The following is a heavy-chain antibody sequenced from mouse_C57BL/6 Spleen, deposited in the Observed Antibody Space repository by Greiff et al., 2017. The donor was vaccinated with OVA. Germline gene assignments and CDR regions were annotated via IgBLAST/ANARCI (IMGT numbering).Heavy chain of an antibody. D-gene: IGHD2-13*01. CDR1: GFTFSSYG. CDR2: ISSGGSYT. CDR3: ARRGDYYCDY. J-gene: IGHJ2*01. Sequence: EVMLVESGGDLVKPGGSLKLSCAASGFTFSSYGMSWVRQTPDKRLEWVATISSGGSYTYYPDSVKGRFTISRDNAKNTLYLQMSSLKSEDTAMYYCARRGDYYCDYWGQGTTLTVSS. V-gene: IGHV5-6*02.